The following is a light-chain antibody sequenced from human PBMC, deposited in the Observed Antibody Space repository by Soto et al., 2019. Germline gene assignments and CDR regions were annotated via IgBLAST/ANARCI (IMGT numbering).Light chain of an antibody. CDR1: LGIIDY. Sequence: DIEMTQSPSSLSASVGDRVTITCRASLGIIDYLAWYQQKPGKVPKLLIYAASTLQAGVPSRFSGSGPRTDFTLAISNLQPEDVATYYCQKYNSAPLTFGGGTKVEIK. J-gene: IGKJ4*01. CDR3: QKYNSAPLT. CDR2: AAS. V-gene: IGKV1-27*01.